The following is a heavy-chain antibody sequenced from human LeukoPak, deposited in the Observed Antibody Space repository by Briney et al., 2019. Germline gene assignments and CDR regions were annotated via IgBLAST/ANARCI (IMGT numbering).Heavy chain of an antibody. CDR2: ISYDGGKI. CDR1: GFTFSSYG. Sequence: GGSLRLSCAASGFTFSSYGMYWVRQAPAKGREWVSVISYDGGKIYYAESVKGRFIISRDNSENTLYLQMNSLRVADTPVSYCAREPHGWGSYYTTYYFYGMDVWGQGTTVTVSS. D-gene: IGHD3-10*01. CDR3: AREPHGWGSYYTTYYFYGMDV. J-gene: IGHJ6*02. V-gene: IGHV3-30*03.